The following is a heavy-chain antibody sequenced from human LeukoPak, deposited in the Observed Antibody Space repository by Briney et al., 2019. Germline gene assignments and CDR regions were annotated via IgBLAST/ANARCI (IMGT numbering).Heavy chain of an antibody. CDR3: ARDPTSWFGESKNWFDP. Sequence: GASVKVSCKASGYTFTGYYMHWVRQAPGQGLDWMGGINPNSGGTNYAQKFQGRVTMTRDTSISTAYMELSRLRSDDTAVYYCARDPTSWFGESKNWFDPWGQGTLVTVSS. CDR1: GYTFTGYY. CDR2: INPNSGGT. V-gene: IGHV1-2*02. D-gene: IGHD3-10*01. J-gene: IGHJ5*02.